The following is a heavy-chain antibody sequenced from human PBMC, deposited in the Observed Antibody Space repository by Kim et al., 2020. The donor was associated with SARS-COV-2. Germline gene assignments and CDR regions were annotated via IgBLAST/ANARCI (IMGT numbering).Heavy chain of an antibody. CDR2: ISSTNRDT. Sequence: GGSLRLSCAASGFSFSSSTMNWVRQASGKGLEWVSSISSTNRDTHYADSVKGRFTISRDNAKNSLYLQMNSLRAEDTAVYYCVRGDSRDYWGEGTLV. CDR1: GFSFSSST. D-gene: IGHD5-18*01. CDR3: VRGDSRDY. V-gene: IGHV3-21*01. J-gene: IGHJ4*02.